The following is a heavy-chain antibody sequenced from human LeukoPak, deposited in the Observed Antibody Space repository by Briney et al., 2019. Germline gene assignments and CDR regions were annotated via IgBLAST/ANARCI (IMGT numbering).Heavy chain of an antibody. Sequence: ASVKVSCKASGYTFTSYGISWVRQAPGQGLEWMGWISAYNGNTNYAQKLQGRVTMTTDTSTSTAYMELRSLRSDDTAVYYCARVPWYYGSGTPKFWGYYGMDVWGQGTTVTVSS. V-gene: IGHV1-18*01. CDR3: ARVPWYYGSGTPKFWGYYGMDV. CDR2: ISAYNGNT. CDR1: GYTFTSYG. D-gene: IGHD3-10*01. J-gene: IGHJ6*02.